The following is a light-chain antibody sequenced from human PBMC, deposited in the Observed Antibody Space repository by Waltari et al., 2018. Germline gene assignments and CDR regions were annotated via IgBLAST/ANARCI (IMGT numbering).Light chain of an antibody. Sequence: QSALTQPASVSGSPGQSITISCTGTSRDISTYDLVSWYQQYPVKAPKLMIYEVNKRPAVLSGRFYGSKSGKTASLTISGLQAEDEADYYCCSYAGRVVFGGGTKLTVL. CDR1: SRDISTYDL. CDR2: EVN. J-gene: IGLJ2*01. CDR3: CSYAGRVV. V-gene: IGLV2-23*02.